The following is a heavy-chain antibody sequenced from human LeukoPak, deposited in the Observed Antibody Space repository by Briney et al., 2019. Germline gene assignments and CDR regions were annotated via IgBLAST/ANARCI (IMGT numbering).Heavy chain of an antibody. CDR2: INHSGST. J-gene: IGHJ4*02. Sequence: GSLRLSCAASGFTVSSNYMSWVRRAPGKGLEWIGEINHSGSTNYNPSLKSRVTISVDTSKNQFSLKLSSVTAADTAVYYCARKYYDILTGYLVDYWGQGTLVTVSS. D-gene: IGHD3-9*01. V-gene: IGHV4-34*01. CDR3: ARKYYDILTGYLVDY. CDR1: GFTVSSNY.